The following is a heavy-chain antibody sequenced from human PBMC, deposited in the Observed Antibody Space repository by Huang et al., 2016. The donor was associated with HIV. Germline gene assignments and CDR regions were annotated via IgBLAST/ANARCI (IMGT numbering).Heavy chain of an antibody. Sequence: QVQLVESGGGVVQPGRSLRLSCAASGFTFSSHAMHWVRQAPGKGLEWVAVISDDGSNKYYAYSVKGRFTISRDNSKNTLYLQMNSLRAEDTAVYYCARAKDSWDAYDIWGQGTMVTVSS. CDR2: ISDDGSNK. J-gene: IGHJ3*02. CDR1: GFTFSSHA. V-gene: IGHV3-30-3*01. CDR3: ARAKDSWDAYDI.